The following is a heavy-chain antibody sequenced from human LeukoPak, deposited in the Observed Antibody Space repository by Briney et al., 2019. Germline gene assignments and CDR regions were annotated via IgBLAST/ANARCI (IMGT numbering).Heavy chain of an antibody. Sequence: PGGSLRLSCAASGLTFSSYAMIWVRQAPGKGLEWVSSISSTSSHIYYADSVKGRFTISRDNSKNTLYLQMGSLRAEDMAVYYCARGGDPLSYYYYMDVWGKGTTVTVSS. J-gene: IGHJ6*03. CDR2: ISSTSSHI. D-gene: IGHD2-21*01. V-gene: IGHV3-21*01. CDR1: GLTFSSYA. CDR3: ARGGDPLSYYYYMDV.